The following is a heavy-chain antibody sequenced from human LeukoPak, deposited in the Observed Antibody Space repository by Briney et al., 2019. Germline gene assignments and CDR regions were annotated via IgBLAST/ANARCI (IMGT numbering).Heavy chain of an antibody. V-gene: IGHV4-34*01. CDR2: INHSGST. Sequence: PSETLSLTCAVYGGSFGGYYWSWIRQPPGKGLEWIGEINHSGSTNYNPSLKSRVTISVDTSKNQFSLKLSSVTAADTAVYYCARAGNNWSFDYWGQGTLVTVSS. CDR1: GGSFGGYY. J-gene: IGHJ4*02. D-gene: IGHD1-1*01. CDR3: ARAGNNWSFDY.